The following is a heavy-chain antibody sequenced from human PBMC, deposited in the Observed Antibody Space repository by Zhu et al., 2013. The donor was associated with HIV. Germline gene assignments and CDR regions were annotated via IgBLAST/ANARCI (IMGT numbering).Heavy chain of an antibody. CDR1: GYTLTDYY. V-gene: IGHV1-2*02. D-gene: IGHD2-21*01. CDR2: INPNTGDT. Sequence: QVLLVQSGAEVKKPGASVKVSCKASGYTLTDYYLHWVRQAPGQGLEYMGWINPNTGDTNYAQKFEGRVTLTRDASIRTSYLDLRSLTFADTAVYFCARSWGQTVVVTSTPAHWYFDLWGRGTLVTVSS. CDR3: ARSWGQTVVVTSTPAHWYFDL. J-gene: IGHJ2*01.